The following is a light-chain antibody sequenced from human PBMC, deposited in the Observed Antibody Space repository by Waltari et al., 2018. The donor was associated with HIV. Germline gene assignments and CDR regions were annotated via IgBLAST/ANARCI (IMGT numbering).Light chain of an antibody. J-gene: IGKJ2*01. CDR1: QSLLYSHNNKQS. CDR3: QQYGSTPRT. V-gene: IGKV4-1*01. Sequence: DIVVTQSPDSLAVSLGEGATINCWSSQSLLYSHNNKQSLAWYQQKPGQPPKLLFSWASTLESGVPDRFSASGSGTDFTLTISSLQAEDVAVYYCQQYGSTPRTFGQGTRLEIK. CDR2: WAS.